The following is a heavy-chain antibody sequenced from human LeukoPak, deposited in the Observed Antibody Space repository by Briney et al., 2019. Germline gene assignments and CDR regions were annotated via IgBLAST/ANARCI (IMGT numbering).Heavy chain of an antibody. J-gene: IGHJ4*02. V-gene: IGHV3-23*01. CDR1: GFTFTSYG. D-gene: IGHD4-17*01. CDR3: AKDLPDYGDYEVGY. Sequence: GGSLTLSCAASGFTFTSYGMSWVRQAPGKGLEWVSTISGSGGSRHYADFVKGRFTISRDNFKNTVSLQMDSLRAEDTAVYYCAKDLPDYGDYEVGYWGQGTLVTVSS. CDR2: ISGSGGSR.